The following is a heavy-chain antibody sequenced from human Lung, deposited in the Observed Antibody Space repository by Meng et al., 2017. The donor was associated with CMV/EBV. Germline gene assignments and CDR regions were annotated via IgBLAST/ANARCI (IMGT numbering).Heavy chain of an antibody. CDR1: GFAFIHYA. CDR3: AKAPDQLPHYNWFDP. CDR2: ISGSGTTP. J-gene: IGHJ5*02. D-gene: IGHD1-1*01. V-gene: IGHV3-23*01. Sequence: SGFAFIHYAMSWVRQRPGKGLEWVSAISGSGTTPYYTDSVRGRFIISRDNSKNTLYLQMSLLRADDTAVYYCAKAPDQLPHYNWFDPWGPGTLVTVSS.